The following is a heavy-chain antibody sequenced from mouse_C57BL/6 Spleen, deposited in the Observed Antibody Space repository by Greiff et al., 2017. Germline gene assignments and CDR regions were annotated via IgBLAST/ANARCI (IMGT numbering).Heavy chain of an antibody. V-gene: IGHV1-42*01. CDR3: GLWDAWFAY. CDR2: INPSTGGT. D-gene: IGHD4-1*01. Sequence: VQLKESGPELVKPGASVKISCKASGYSFTGYYMNWVKQSPEKSLEWIGEINPSTGGTTYNQKFKAKATLTVDKSSSTAYMQLKSLTSEDSAVYYCGLWDAWFAYWGQGTLVTVSA. CDR1: GYSFTGYY. J-gene: IGHJ3*01.